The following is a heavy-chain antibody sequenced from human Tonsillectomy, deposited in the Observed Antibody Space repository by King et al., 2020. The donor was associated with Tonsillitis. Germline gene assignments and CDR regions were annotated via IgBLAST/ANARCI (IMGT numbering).Heavy chain of an antibody. J-gene: IGHJ4*02. CDR2: VSYDGSDK. CDR3: TKDGEQQWLDYYFDY. D-gene: IGHD6-19*01. V-gene: IGHV3-30*18. CDR1: GFTFSNFG. Sequence: VQLVESGGGVVQPGRSLRLSCAASGFTFSNFGMHWVRQAPGKGLEWVALVSYDGSDKYYADSVKGRFTISRDNSKNTLYLQMNSLRAEDTAVYYCTKDGEQQWLDYYFDYWGQGTLVTVSS.